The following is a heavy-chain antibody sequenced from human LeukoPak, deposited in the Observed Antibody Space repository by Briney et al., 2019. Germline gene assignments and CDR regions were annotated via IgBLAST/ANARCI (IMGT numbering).Heavy chain of an antibody. J-gene: IGHJ4*02. CDR1: GFTFSSYA. CDR3: AKERQTPRIAAADGADY. CDR2: ISGSGGTT. V-gene: IGHV3-23*01. Sequence: GGSLRLSCAASGFTFSSYAMSWVRQAPGKGLEWVSAISGSGGTTYYADSVKGRFTISRDNSKNTLYLQMNSLRAEDTAVYYCAKERQTPRIAAADGADYWGQGTLVTFSS. D-gene: IGHD6-13*01.